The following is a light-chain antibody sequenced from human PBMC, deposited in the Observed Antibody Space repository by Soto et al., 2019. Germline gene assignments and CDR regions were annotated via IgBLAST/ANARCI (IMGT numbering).Light chain of an antibody. V-gene: IGLV2-8*01. J-gene: IGLJ3*02. CDR1: SSDVGAYKY. CDR3: TSYVGSNIRV. Sequence: QSALTQPPSASGSPGQSVTISCTGTSSDVGAYKYVSWYQQYPDKAPKLMIYEVSKRPSGVPDRFSGSKSGNTASLTVSGLQAEDEADYYCTSYVGSNIRVFGGGTKVTVL. CDR2: EVS.